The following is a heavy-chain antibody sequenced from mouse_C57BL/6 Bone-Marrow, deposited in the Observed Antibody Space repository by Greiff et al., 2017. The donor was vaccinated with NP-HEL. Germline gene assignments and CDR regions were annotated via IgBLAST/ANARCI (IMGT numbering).Heavy chain of an antibody. J-gene: IGHJ2*01. CDR2: IYPGSGST. D-gene: IGHD2-4*01. CDR3: ARYLYYDYDGDY. CDR1: GYTFTSYW. V-gene: IGHV1-55*01. Sequence: QVQLQQPGAELVKPGASVKMSCKASGYTFTSYWITWVKQRPGQVLEWIGDIYPGSGSTNYNEKFKSKATLTVDTSSSTAYMQLSSLTSEDSAVYYCARYLYYDYDGDYWGQGTTLTVSS.